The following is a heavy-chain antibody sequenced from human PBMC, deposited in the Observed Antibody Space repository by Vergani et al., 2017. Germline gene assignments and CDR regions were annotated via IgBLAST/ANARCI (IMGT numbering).Heavy chain of an antibody. CDR3: ARVMVATITIPYYYYGMDV. J-gene: IGHJ6*02. D-gene: IGHD5-12*01. CDR2: ISSSSSYT. V-gene: IGHV3-11*05. CDR1: GFTFSDYY. Sequence: QVQLVESGGGLVKPGGSLRLSCAASGFTFSDYYMSWIRQAPGKGLEWVSYISSSSSYTNYADSVKGRFTISRDNAKNSLYLEMNSLRAEDTAVYYCARVMVATITIPYYYYGMDVWGQGTTVTVSS.